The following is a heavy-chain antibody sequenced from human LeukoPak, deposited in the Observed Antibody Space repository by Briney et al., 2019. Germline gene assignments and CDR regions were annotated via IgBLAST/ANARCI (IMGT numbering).Heavy chain of an antibody. CDR1: GFTFSSYS. J-gene: IGHJ3*02. Sequence: GGSLRLSCAASGFTFSSYSMNWVRQAPGKGLEWVSSISSSSSYIYYADSVKGRFTISRDNAKNSLYLQMNSLRAEDTAVYYCARSPLRFLEWRHGAFDIWGQGTMVTVSS. CDR3: ARSPLRFLEWRHGAFDI. D-gene: IGHD3-3*01. V-gene: IGHV3-21*01. CDR2: ISSSSSYI.